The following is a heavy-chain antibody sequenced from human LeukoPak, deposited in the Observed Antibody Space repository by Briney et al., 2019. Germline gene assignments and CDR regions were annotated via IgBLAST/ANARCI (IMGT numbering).Heavy chain of an antibody. V-gene: IGHV1-2*02. J-gene: IGHJ4*02. CDR2: IYPNSGGT. Sequence: ASVKVSCKASGYTFIGYYIHWVRQAPGQGLEWMGWIYPNSGGTNYAQKFQGRVTMTRDTSISTAYMELSRLRSDDTAVYYCARYYIEGRCFDYWGQGTLVTVSS. CDR1: GYTFIGYY. CDR3: ARYYIEGRCFDY. D-gene: IGHD3-10*01.